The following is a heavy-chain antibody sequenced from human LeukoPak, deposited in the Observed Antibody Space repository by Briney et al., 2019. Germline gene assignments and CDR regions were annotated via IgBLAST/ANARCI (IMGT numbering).Heavy chain of an antibody. D-gene: IGHD3-10*01. CDR2: IRYDGSNK. J-gene: IGHJ4*02. Sequence: GGSLRLSCAASGFTFSSYDMHWVRQAPGKGLEWVAFIRYDGSNKYYADSVKGRFTISRDNSKNTLYLQMNSLRAEDTAVYYCATSDYYDSGRGGVSPSDHWGQGTLVTVSS. CDR3: ATSDYYDSGRGGVSPSDH. CDR1: GFTFSSYD. V-gene: IGHV3-30*02.